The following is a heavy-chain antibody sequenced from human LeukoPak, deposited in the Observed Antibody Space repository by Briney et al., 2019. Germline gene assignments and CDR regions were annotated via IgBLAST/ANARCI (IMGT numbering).Heavy chain of an antibody. CDR3: ATEATTNAFDF. D-gene: IGHD4-17*01. CDR2: FIPIFGTT. V-gene: IGHV1-69*06. J-gene: IGHJ3*01. CDR1: GYTFSSYA. Sequence: ASVKVSCKASGYTFSSYAINWVRQAPGQGLEWMGVFIPIFGTTNYARNSQGRVTITADKSTSTAYMELGSLTSEDTAVYYCATEATTNAFDFWGQGTMVTVSS.